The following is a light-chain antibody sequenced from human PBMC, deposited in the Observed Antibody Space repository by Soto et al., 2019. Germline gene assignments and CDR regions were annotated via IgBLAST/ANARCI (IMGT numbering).Light chain of an antibody. Sequence: DIVLTQSPLSLPVTPGEPASISCRSSQSLLQSNGYTYLDWYLQKPGQSPQLLIYLGSNRASGVPDRFSGSGSGTDFTLKISRVEAEDVEIYYCMQALQARTFGQGTKVEIK. J-gene: IGKJ1*01. CDR2: LGS. CDR1: QSLLQSNGYTY. V-gene: IGKV2-28*01. CDR3: MQALQART.